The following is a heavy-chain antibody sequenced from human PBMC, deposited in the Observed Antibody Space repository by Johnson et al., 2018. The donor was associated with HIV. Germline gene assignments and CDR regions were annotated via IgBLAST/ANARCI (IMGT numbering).Heavy chain of an antibody. CDR1: GFTFSNYW. Sequence: VQLVESGGGLVQPGGSLRLSCVASGFTFSNYWMHWVRHAPGKGLVLVSRINSDESSTSYADSVKGRFTISRDNAKNTLYLQMNSLRAEDTAVYYCARDGEHGLREAFDIWGQGTMVTVSS. J-gene: IGHJ3*02. V-gene: IGHV3-74*01. CDR3: ARDGEHGLREAFDI. CDR2: INSDESST. D-gene: IGHD4-17*01.